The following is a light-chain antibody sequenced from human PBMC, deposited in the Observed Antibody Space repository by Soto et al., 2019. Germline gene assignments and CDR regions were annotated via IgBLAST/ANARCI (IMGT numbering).Light chain of an antibody. CDR2: GAA. V-gene: IGKV1-39*01. Sequence: DIQMTQSPSSLSASVGDRVSISCRTSQNIDRYLNWYQQKPGKAPQVLISGAASLQSGVPSRFNGSGSGTEFTLSISSLQPEDFATYFCQQSYSAPYTFGQGTRLEI. J-gene: IGKJ2*01. CDR3: QQSYSAPYT. CDR1: QNIDRY.